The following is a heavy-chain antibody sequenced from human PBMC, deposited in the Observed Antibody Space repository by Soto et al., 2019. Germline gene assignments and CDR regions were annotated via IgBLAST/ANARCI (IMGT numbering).Heavy chain of an antibody. CDR3: ARPYNSSPGSTYYSAVDV. Sequence: QVQLVQSGAEVKKPGSSVTVSCKASGGTFSSYAVSWVRQAPGQGLEWMGGIIPIFGTTNYPLKFQGRVSLTTDQSTSTAYMELSSLTSKDTAVYYWARPYNSSPGSTYYSAVDVWGQGTTVLVSS. CDR1: GGTFSSYA. CDR2: IIPIFGTT. J-gene: IGHJ6*02. V-gene: IGHV1-69*05. D-gene: IGHD6-13*01.